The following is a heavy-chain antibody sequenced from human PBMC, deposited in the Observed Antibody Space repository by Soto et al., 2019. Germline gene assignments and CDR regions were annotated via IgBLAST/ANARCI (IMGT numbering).Heavy chain of an antibody. Sequence: GESLKISCKGSEYSFTNYWIAWVRQMPGKGLEWMGVIYPGDSDTIYSPSFQGQVTMSADKSINTAYLQWSSLKASDTAMYYCARHAAYCSSTSCSQNDYWGQGTLVTASS. D-gene: IGHD2-2*01. V-gene: IGHV5-51*01. CDR2: IYPGDSDT. J-gene: IGHJ4*02. CDR3: ARHAAYCSSTSCSQNDY. CDR1: EYSFTNYW.